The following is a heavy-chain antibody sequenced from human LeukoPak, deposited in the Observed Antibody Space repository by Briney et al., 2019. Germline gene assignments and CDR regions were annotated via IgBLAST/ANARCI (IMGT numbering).Heavy chain of an antibody. D-gene: IGHD2-21*01. CDR2: ISYDGDKK. J-gene: IGHJ1*01. V-gene: IGHV3-30*04. CDR1: GLTFNTHA. CDR3: ASHIVVVSSTPAEYYQH. Sequence: GSLRLSCAVSGLTFNTHAMHWVRQAPGKGLQWVAMISYDGDKKNYADSLKGRFTISRDNSKNTLYLQINSLRPEDTAVYYCASHIVVVSSTPAEYYQHWGQGTLVTVSS.